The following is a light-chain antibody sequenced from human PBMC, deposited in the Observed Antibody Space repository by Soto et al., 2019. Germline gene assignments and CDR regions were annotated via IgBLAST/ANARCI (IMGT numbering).Light chain of an antibody. CDR1: QSVSSNY. CDR3: QHYVSSPPT. CDR2: GAS. V-gene: IGKV3-20*01. J-gene: IGKJ1*01. Sequence: EIVLTQSPGTLSLSPGERATLSCRASQSVSSNYLAWYQQKPGQAPRHLIYGASSRATGIPDRFSGSGSGTDFTLTISRLEPEDFAVFFCQHYVSSPPTFGQGTKVEIK.